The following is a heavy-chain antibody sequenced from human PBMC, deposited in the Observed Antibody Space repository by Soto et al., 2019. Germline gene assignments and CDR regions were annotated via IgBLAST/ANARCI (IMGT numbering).Heavy chain of an antibody. V-gene: IGHV1-69*17. CDR3: TKDKKSRDQEWALDY. CDR2: IVPVFGIA. Sequence: QVRLVQSGTEVKKPGSSVKVSCKVSGGSFNSFPISWVRQAPGQGPQWMGGIVPVFGIANYAKEFLVRVTNTADRSTTTSYMERSSLRSDDTAVYYCTKDKKSRDQEWALDYCGQGTLGMVSS. J-gene: IGHJ4*02. D-gene: IGHD2-15*01. CDR1: GGSFNSFP.